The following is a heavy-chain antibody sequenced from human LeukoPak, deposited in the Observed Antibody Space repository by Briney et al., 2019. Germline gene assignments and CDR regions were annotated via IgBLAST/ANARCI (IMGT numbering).Heavy chain of an antibody. CDR3: ARVFTIQYYLDN. J-gene: IGHJ4*02. Sequence: ASVKVSCKASGYAFTSFAISWVRQAPGQGLEWIGWISVYNGNTNYAQKLQDRITMTTDTSTNTAYMELRSLRSDGTAVYYCARVFTIQYYLDNWGQGTLVTVSS. D-gene: IGHD3-9*01. V-gene: IGHV1-18*01. CDR1: GYAFTSFA. CDR2: ISVYNGNT.